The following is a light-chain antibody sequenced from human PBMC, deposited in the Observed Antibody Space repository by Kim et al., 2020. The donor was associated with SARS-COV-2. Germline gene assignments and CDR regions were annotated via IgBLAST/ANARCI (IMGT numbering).Light chain of an antibody. CDR2: GAS. J-gene: IGKJ2*01. Sequence: GDRVTITCRASQAIGDYLAWFQQKPGKVPKLLIYGASVLQSGVPSRFSGSGSGTDFILTISGLQPEDFATYYCQNYIGAPYAFGQGTKLEI. CDR3: QNYIGAPYA. V-gene: IGKV1-27*01. CDR1: QAIGDY.